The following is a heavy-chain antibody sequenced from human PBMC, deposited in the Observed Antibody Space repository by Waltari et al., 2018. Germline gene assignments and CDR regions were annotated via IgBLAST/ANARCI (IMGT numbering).Heavy chain of an antibody. J-gene: IGHJ4*02. CDR1: GYTFTSYD. CDR3: ASYYYDSSGYAGY. Sequence: QVQLVQSGAEVKKPGASVKVSCKASGYTFTSYDINWVRQATGQGLEWMGWMNPNSGNTGYALKVQGRVTMTMNTSISTAYMELSSLRSEDTAVYYCASYYYDSSGYAGYWGQGTLVTVSS. V-gene: IGHV1-8*01. CDR2: MNPNSGNT. D-gene: IGHD3-22*01.